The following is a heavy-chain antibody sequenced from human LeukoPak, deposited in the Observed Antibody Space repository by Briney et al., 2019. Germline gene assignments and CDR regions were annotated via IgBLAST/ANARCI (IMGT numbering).Heavy chain of an antibody. Sequence: GGSLRLSCAASGFTFSSYAMSWVRQAPGKGLEWVSAISGSGGSTYYADSVKGRFTISRDNSKNTLYLQMNSLRAEDTAVYYCAKLGGQEIYNYYVGVWGKGTTVAVSS. V-gene: IGHV3-23*01. CDR1: GFTFSSYA. CDR2: ISGSGGST. CDR3: AKLGGQEIYNYYVGV. D-gene: IGHD3-16*01. J-gene: IGHJ6*03.